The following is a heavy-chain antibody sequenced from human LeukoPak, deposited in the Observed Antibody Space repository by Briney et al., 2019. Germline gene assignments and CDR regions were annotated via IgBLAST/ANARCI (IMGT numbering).Heavy chain of an antibody. Sequence: GESLKISCKGSGYSFTSYWIGWVRQMPGKGLEWMAIIYPGDFDTRYSPSFKGQVTTSADRSISTAYLQWSSLKASDTAMYYCVRGGSNFYYFDYWGQGTLVTVSS. D-gene: IGHD1-26*01. CDR3: VRGGSNFYYFDY. CDR2: IYPGDFDT. J-gene: IGHJ4*02. V-gene: IGHV5-51*01. CDR1: GYSFTSYW.